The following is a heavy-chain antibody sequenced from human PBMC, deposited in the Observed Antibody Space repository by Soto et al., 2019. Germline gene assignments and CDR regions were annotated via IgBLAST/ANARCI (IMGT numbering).Heavy chain of an antibody. J-gene: IGHJ4*02. D-gene: IGHD3-3*01. V-gene: IGHV3-33*01. Sequence: QVQLVESGGGVVQPGRSLRLSCAASGFTFSSYGMHWVRQAPGKGLEWVAVIWYDGSNKYYADSVKGRFTISRDNSKNTLYLQMNSLRAEDTAVYYCARGLRLRRKGGGFDYWGQGTLVTVSS. CDR3: ARGLRLRRKGGGFDY. CDR1: GFTFSSYG. CDR2: IWYDGSNK.